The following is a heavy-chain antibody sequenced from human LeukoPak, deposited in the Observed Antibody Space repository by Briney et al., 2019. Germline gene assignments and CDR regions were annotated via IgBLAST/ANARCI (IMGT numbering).Heavy chain of an antibody. CDR2: IYTSGST. D-gene: IGHD3-22*01. J-gene: IGHJ3*02. V-gene: IGHV4-4*07. Sequence: SETLSLTCTVSGGSISSYYWSWIRQPAGMGLEWIGRIYTSGSTNYNPSLKSRVTMSVDTSKNQFSLKLSSVTAADTAVYYCARDRYYYDSSPRAFDIWGQGTMVTVSS. CDR1: GGSISSYY. CDR3: ARDRYYYDSSPRAFDI.